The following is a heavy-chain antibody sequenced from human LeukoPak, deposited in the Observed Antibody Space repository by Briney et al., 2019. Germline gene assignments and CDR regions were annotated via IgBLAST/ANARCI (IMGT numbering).Heavy chain of an antibody. CDR3: ARLGYCSGGSCSDAFDI. CDR2: INHSGST. CDR1: GRSFSGYY. J-gene: IGHJ3*02. D-gene: IGHD2-15*01. Sequence: SETLSLTCAVYGRSFSGYYWSWIRRPPGKGLEWIGEINHSGSTNYNPSLKSRVTISVDTSKNQFSLKLSSVTAADTAVYYCARLGYCSGGSCSDAFDIWGQGTMVTVSS. V-gene: IGHV4-34*01.